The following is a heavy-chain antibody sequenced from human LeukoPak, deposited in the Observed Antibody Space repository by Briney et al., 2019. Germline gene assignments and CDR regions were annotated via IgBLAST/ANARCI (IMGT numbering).Heavy chain of an antibody. V-gene: IGHV1-2*04. CDR1: GYTFTGYY. D-gene: IGHD4-17*01. J-gene: IGHJ4*02. Sequence: ASVKVSCKASGYTFTGYYMHWVRQAPGQGLEWMGWINPNSGGTNYAQKFQGWVTMTRDTSISTAYMELSRLRSDDTAVYYCARAPEPDYGDYLDYWGQGTLVTVSS. CDR3: ARAPEPDYGDYLDY. CDR2: INPNSGGT.